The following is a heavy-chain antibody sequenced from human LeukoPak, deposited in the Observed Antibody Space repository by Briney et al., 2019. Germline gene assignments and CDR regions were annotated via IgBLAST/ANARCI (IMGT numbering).Heavy chain of an antibody. D-gene: IGHD2-21*02. CDR3: ARDSYCGGDCPLGFDY. J-gene: IGHJ4*02. Sequence: GGSLRLSCAASGFTFDHYLMSWVRQAPGKGLEWVSIIYSGGSTYYADSVKGRFTISRDNSKNTLYLQMDSLRAEDTAVYYCARDSYCGGDCPLGFDYWGQGTLVTVSS. V-gene: IGHV3-53*01. CDR1: GFTFDHYL. CDR2: IYSGGST.